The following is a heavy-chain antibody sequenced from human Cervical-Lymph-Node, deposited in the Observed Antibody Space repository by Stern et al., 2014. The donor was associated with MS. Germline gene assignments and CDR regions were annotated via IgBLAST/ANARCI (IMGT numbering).Heavy chain of an antibody. D-gene: IGHD5-24*01. Sequence: VQLVESGPGLVKPSQTLSLTCAVTGCSISSAEYYWSWIRQSPGKGLEGMGYIHNSGTTYYHPSLKSRVTMSVDTSKNQFSLKLRSVTAADTAVYYCSRDADGYSLIFDYWGRGTLVTVSS. CDR3: SRDADGYSLIFDY. V-gene: IGHV4-30-4*01. J-gene: IGHJ4*02. CDR2: IHNSGTT. CDR1: GCSISSAEYY.